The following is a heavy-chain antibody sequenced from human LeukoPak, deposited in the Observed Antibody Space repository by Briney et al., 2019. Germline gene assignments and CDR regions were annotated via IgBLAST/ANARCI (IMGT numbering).Heavy chain of an antibody. Sequence: ASVKVSCKASGYTFTSYGISWVRQAPGQGLEWMGWISAYNGNTNYAQKPQGRVTMTTDTSTSTAYMELRSLRSDDTAVYYCARDADGDSSSWYGDAFDIWGQGTMVTVSS. CDR2: ISAYNGNT. D-gene: IGHD6-13*01. J-gene: IGHJ3*02. CDR1: GYTFTSYG. V-gene: IGHV1-18*01. CDR3: ARDADGDSSSWYGDAFDI.